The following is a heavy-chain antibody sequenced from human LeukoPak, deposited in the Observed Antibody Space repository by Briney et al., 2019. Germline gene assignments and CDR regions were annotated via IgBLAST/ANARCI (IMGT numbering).Heavy chain of an antibody. CDR2: INHSGST. D-gene: IGHD3-3*01. CDR1: GGSFSGYY. J-gene: IGHJ6*03. CDR3: ARKFRYYDFWSGYSREYYYYYYMDV. Sequence: PSETLSLTCAVYGGSFSGYYWSWIRPPPGKGLEWIGEINHSGSTNYNLSLKSRVTISVDTSKNQFSLKLSSVTAADTAVYYCARKFRYYDFWSGYSREYYYYYYMDVWGKGTTVTVSS. V-gene: IGHV4-34*01.